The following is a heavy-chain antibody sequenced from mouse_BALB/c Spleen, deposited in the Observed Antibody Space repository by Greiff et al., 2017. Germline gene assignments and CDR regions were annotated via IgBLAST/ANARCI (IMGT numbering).Heavy chain of an antibody. CDR2: ISTYYGDA. J-gene: IGHJ2*01. D-gene: IGHD2-4*01. CDR3: ARGGLRRFDY. Sequence: VQLQESGAELVRPGVSVKISCKGSGYTFTDYAMHWVKQSHAKSLEWIGVISTYYGDASYNQKFKGKATMTVDKSSSTAYMELARLTSEDSAIYYCARGGLRRFDYWGQGTTLTVSS. CDR1: GYTFTDYA. V-gene: IGHV1S137*01.